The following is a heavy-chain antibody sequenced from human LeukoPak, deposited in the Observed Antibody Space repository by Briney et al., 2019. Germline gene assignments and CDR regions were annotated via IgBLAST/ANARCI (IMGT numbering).Heavy chain of an antibody. Sequence: ASVKVSCKASGYTFSSGYYLHWVRQAPGQGLEWMGWIDPNNGDTNYAQRFQGRVTMTRDTSISTAYMELSSLRSEDTAVYYCARAADCSSTSCYFYWFDPWGQGTLVTVSS. D-gene: IGHD2-2*01. J-gene: IGHJ5*02. V-gene: IGHV1-2*02. CDR2: IDPNNGDT. CDR3: ARAADCSSTSCYFYWFDP. CDR1: GYTFSSGYY.